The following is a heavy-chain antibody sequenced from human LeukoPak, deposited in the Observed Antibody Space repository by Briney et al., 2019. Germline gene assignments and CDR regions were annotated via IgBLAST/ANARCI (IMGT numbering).Heavy chain of an antibody. V-gene: IGHV3-30-3*01. Sequence: GGSLRLSCAASGFTFSSYAMHWVRQAPGKGLEWVAVISYDGSNKYYADSVKGRFTISRDNSKNTLYLQMNSLRAEDTAVYYCAREPAQIAVASDYWGQGTLVTVSS. CDR3: AREPAQIAVASDY. D-gene: IGHD6-19*01. J-gene: IGHJ4*02. CDR2: ISYDGSNK. CDR1: GFTFSSYA.